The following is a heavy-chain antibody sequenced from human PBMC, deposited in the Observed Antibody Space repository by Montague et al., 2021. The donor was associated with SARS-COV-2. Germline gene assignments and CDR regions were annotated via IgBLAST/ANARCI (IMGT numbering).Heavy chain of an antibody. D-gene: IGHD3-16*01. CDR1: GTSFSGYY. CDR3: VRLGEGVVTPPVLGLGPYYYYYYMDV. J-gene: IGHJ6*02. CDR2: INHGGST. Sequence: SETLSLTCAVHGTSFSGYYWNWIRQPPGKGLEWIGEINHGGSTKYSPSLKSRLTISADTSKNQFSLKLTSVAAADTAVYYCVRLGEGVVTPPVLGLGPYYYYYYMDVWGQGPRSPSP. V-gene: IGHV4-34*01.